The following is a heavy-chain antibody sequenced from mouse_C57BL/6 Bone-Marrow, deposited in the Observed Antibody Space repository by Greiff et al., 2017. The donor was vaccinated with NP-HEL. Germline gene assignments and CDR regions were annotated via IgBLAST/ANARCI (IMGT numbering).Heavy chain of an antibody. CDR1: GFTFSSYA. CDR3: TREESSGYDYAMDY. CDR2: ISSGGDYI. Sequence: EVQGVESGEGLVKPGGSLKLSCAASGFTFSSYAMSWVRQTPEKRLEWVAYISSGGDYIYYADTVKGRFTISRDNARNTLYLQMSSLKSEDTAMYYCTREESSGYDYAMDYWGQGTSVTVSS. J-gene: IGHJ4*01. D-gene: IGHD3-2*02. V-gene: IGHV5-9-1*02.